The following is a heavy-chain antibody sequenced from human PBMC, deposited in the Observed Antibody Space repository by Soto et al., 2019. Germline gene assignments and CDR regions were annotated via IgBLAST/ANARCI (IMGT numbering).Heavy chain of an antibody. CDR1: GFPFSSYS. V-gene: IGHV3-48*02. CDR2: ISSSSSTI. Sequence: WVPLRLSCTAAGFPFSSYSRNWVSQTTGKGLEWVPYISSSSSTIYYADSVKGRFTISRDNAKNSLYLQMNSLRDEDTAVYYCGGDSSGYYYPDVFDIWGQGTMVTVSS. CDR3: GGDSSGYYYPDVFDI. D-gene: IGHD3-22*01. J-gene: IGHJ3*02.